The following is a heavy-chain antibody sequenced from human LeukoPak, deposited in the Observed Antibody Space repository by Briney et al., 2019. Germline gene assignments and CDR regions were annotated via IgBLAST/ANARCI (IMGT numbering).Heavy chain of an antibody. V-gene: IGHV3-23*01. CDR2: IFPSGGEI. Sequence: GGSLRLSCAASGFTFSTFAMIWVRQPPGKGLEWVSSIFPSGGEIHYADFVRGRFAISRDNSKNTLSLQMNSLRAEDTAIYYCATYRQVLLPFESWGQGTLVTVSS. J-gene: IGHJ4*02. CDR3: ATYRQVLLPFES. D-gene: IGHD2-8*02. CDR1: GFTFSTFA.